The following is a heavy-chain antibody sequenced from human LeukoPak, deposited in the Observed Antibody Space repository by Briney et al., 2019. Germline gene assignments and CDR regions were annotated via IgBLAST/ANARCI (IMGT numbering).Heavy chain of an antibody. V-gene: IGHV3-7*01. CDR1: GFIFSGYW. Sequence: GGSLRLSCAASGFIFSGYWMTWVRQVPGKGLEWVANIKQDGSEKYYVDSVKGRFTISRDNAKNSLYLQMNSLRAEDTAVYYCAREKYYYDSSGYYYYYYYMDVWGKGTTVTVSS. D-gene: IGHD3-22*01. CDR2: IKQDGSEK. CDR3: AREKYYYDSSGYYYYYYYMDV. J-gene: IGHJ6*03.